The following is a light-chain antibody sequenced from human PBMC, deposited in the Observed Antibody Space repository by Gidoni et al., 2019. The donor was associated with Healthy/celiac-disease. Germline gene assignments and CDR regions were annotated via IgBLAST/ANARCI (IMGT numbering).Light chain of an antibody. J-gene: IGKJ1*01. CDR3: QQYGSSPWT. CDR1: QSVSSSY. V-gene: IGKV3-20*01. CDR2: GAS. Sequence: EIVLTQSPGTLSLSPGARATLSCRASQSVSSSYLAWYQQKPGQAPRLLIYGASSRATGIPDRFSGSGSGTDFTLTISRLEPEDFAVYYCQQYGSSPWTFXQXTKVXIK.